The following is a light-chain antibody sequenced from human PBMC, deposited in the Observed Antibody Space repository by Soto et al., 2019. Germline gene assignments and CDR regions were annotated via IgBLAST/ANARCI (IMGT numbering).Light chain of an antibody. J-gene: IGLJ3*02. CDR2: SNS. Sequence: QSVLTQPPSASGTPGQRVSFSCSGSTSNIGSNTVNWYQQLPGTAPKILIYSNSQRPSGVPERFSGSKSGTSASLAISGLKSEDEAGYYCSTWDDSLNGWVFGGGTKVTVL. V-gene: IGLV1-44*01. CDR1: TSNIGSNT. CDR3: STWDDSLNGWV.